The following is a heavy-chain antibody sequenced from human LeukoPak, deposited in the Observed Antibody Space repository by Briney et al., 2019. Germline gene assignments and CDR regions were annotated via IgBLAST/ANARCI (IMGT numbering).Heavy chain of an antibody. Sequence: GGSLRLSCAASGFTFDDYAMHWVRQAPGKGLEWVSGISWNSGHKGYADSVKGRFTISRDNAKNSLYLRMDSLRAEDTALYYCAKDRRPTVSGGYFDLWGRGTLVIVSS. CDR3: AKDRRPTVSGGYFDL. CDR2: ISWNSGHK. CDR1: GFTFDDYA. J-gene: IGHJ2*01. D-gene: IGHD3-10*01. V-gene: IGHV3-9*01.